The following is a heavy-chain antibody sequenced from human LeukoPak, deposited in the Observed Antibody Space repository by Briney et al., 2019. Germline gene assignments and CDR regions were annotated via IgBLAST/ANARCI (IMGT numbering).Heavy chain of an antibody. J-gene: IGHJ4*02. Sequence: PGRSLRLSCAASGFTFSSYGMHWVRQAPGKGLEWVAVIWYDGSNKSCADSLRGRFTISRDNAKNSLYLQMSSLRAEDTAVYYCAREMGYMVRGVLPSDYWGQGTLVTVSS. D-gene: IGHD3-10*01. CDR3: AREMGYMVRGVLPSDY. CDR1: GFTFSSYG. CDR2: IWYDGSNK. V-gene: IGHV3-33*01.